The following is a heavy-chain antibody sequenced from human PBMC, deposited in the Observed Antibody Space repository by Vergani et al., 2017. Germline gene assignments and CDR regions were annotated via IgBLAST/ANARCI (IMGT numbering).Heavy chain of an antibody. J-gene: IGHJ4*02. Sequence: EVQLVESGGGVVRPGGSLRLSCAASGFTFDDYGMSWVRQAPGKGLEWVSGINWNGGSTGYADSVKGRFTISRDNAKNSLYLQMNSLRAEDTASYYCARDIPSYCTNGVCYTDDYWGQGTLVTVSS. CDR3: ARDIPSYCTNGVCYTDDY. CDR2: INWNGGST. D-gene: IGHD2-8*01. CDR1: GFTFDDYG. V-gene: IGHV3-20*04.